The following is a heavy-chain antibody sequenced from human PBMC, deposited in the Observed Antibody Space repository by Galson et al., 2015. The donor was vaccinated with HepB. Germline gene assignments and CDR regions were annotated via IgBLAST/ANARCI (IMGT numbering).Heavy chain of an antibody. J-gene: IGHJ3*02. V-gene: IGHV3-21*01. CDR1: GFTFSSYS. CDR3: AREYYNDRSGDDAFDI. CDR2: ISSRINYI. D-gene: IGHD3-22*01. Sequence: SLRLSCAASGFTFSSYSMNWVRQAPGKGLEWVSSISSRINYIYYADSVKGRFTISRDNAKNSLYLQMNSLRAEDTAVYYCAREYYNDRSGDDAFDIWGQGTMVTVSS.